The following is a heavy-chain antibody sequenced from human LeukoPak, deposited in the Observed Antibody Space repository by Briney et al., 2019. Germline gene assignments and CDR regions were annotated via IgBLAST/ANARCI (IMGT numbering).Heavy chain of an antibody. Sequence: PGGSLRLSCAASGFIFSHYGMHWVRQAPGKGLEWVAVIQNDASTENFADSVKGRFTISRDNAKNTLYLQVHSLRAEDTAVYYCARDPRGDGSSTFGFWGQGTLVTVPS. CDR2: IQNDASTE. CDR3: ARDPRGDGSSTFGF. J-gene: IGHJ4*02. CDR1: GFIFSHYG. V-gene: IGHV3-33*05. D-gene: IGHD3-10*01.